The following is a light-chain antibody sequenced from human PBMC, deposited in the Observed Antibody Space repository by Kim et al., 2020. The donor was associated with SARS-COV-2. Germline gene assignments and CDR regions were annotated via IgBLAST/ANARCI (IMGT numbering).Light chain of an antibody. CDR1: KLGDKY. Sequence: VAPGQTASITCSGDKLGDKYASWYQQKPGQSPVLVIYQDSKRPSGIPERFSGSNSGNTATLTISGTQAMDEADYYCQAWDSSTAVFGTGTKVTVL. V-gene: IGLV3-1*01. CDR2: QDS. CDR3: QAWDSSTAV. J-gene: IGLJ1*01.